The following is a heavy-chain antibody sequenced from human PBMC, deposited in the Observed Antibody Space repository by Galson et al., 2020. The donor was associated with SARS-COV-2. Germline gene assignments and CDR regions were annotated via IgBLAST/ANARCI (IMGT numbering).Heavy chain of an antibody. D-gene: IGHD1-26*01. Sequence: GESLKISCAASGFTFSNYAMHWVRQAPGKGLEWVAVIWYDGNNKYYADSVKGRFTISRDNSKNTLYLQINGLRVEDTAIYYCAKELKEGATDYWGQGTLVTVSS. CDR3: AKELKEGATDY. J-gene: IGHJ4*02. V-gene: IGHV3-33*06. CDR1: GFTFSNYA. CDR2: IWYDGNNK.